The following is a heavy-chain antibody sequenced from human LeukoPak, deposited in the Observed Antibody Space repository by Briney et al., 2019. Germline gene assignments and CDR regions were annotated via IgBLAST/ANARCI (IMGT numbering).Heavy chain of an antibody. Sequence: ASVKVSCKASGGTFSSYAISWVRQAPGQGLEWMGGIIPIFGTANYAQKFQGRVTMTRDMSTSTVYMELSSLRSEDTAVYYCARVSTWASLDYWGQGTLVTVSS. CDR1: GGTFSSYA. D-gene: IGHD7-27*01. J-gene: IGHJ4*02. V-gene: IGHV1-69*05. CDR3: ARVSTWASLDY. CDR2: IIPIFGTA.